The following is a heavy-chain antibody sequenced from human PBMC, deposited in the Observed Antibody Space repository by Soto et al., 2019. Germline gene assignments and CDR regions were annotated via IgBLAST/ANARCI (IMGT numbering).Heavy chain of an antibody. V-gene: IGHV1-69*01. D-gene: IGHD5-18*01. J-gene: IGHJ5*02. CDR2: IIPIFGTA. Sequence: QVQLVQSGAEVKKPGASVKVSCKASGGTFSSYAISWVRQAPGQGLEWMGGIIPIFGTANYAQKFQGRATITADESTSTAYVELSSLRSEDTAVYYCASEAPVYSYSYWFDPWGQGTLVTVSS. CDR1: GGTFSSYA. CDR3: ASEAPVYSYSYWFDP.